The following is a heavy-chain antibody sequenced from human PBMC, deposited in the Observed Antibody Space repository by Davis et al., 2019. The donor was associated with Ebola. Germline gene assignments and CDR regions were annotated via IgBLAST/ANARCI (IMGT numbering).Heavy chain of an antibody. D-gene: IGHD2-2*01. CDR1: GGSISSGDYY. Sequence: MPSETLSLTCTVSGGSISSGDYYWSWIRQPPGKGLEWIGYIYYNGNTYYNPSLRSRVTISVDTSKNQFSLKLSSVTAADTAVYYCARVLCEAYCSSASKKWFDPWGQGTLVTVSS. CDR3: ARVLCEAYCSSASKKWFDP. J-gene: IGHJ5*02. CDR2: IYYNGNT. V-gene: IGHV4-30-4*01.